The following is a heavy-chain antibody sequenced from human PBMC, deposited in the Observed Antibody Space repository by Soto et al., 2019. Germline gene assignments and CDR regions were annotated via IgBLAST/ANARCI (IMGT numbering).Heavy chain of an antibody. CDR1: GGSIISTSYY. CDR3: ASRGLNGDPFDY. Sequence: PSETLSLTCTVSGGSIISTSYYWGWIRQPPGKGLEWIGSIYNSGRTYYNPSLKSRVTISVDTYKNQFSLKLSSVTAADTAVYCCASRGLNGDPFDYWGQGTMVTVYS. CDR2: IYNSGRT. V-gene: IGHV4-39*01. D-gene: IGHD4-17*01. J-gene: IGHJ4*02.